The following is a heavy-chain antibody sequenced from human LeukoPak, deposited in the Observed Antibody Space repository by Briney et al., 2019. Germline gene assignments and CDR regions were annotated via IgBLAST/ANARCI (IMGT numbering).Heavy chain of an antibody. V-gene: IGHV3-21*01. D-gene: IGHD3-22*01. CDR2: ISSSSSYI. J-gene: IGHJ5*02. Sequence: PGGSLRLSCAASGFTFSSYSMNWVRQAPGKGLEWVSSISSSSSYIYYADSVNGRFTISRHNAKNSLYLQMNSLRAEDTAVYYCARDRPYDSSGYYYFSRWFDPWGQGTLVTVSS. CDR3: ARDRPYDSSGYYYFSRWFDP. CDR1: GFTFSSYS.